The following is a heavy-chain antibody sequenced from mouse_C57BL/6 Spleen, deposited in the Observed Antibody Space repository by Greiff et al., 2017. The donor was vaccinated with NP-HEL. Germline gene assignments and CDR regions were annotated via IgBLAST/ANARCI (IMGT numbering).Heavy chain of an antibody. J-gene: IGHJ4*01. CDR2: IYPRSGNT. V-gene: IGHV1-81*01. CDR3: ARDFREAMDY. Sequence: QVQLKESGAELARPGASVKLSCKASGYTFTSYGISWVKQRTGQGLEWIGEIYPRSGNTYYNEKFKGKATLTADKSSSTAYMELRSLTSEDSAVYFCARDFREAMDYWGQGTSVTVSS. CDR1: GYTFTSYG.